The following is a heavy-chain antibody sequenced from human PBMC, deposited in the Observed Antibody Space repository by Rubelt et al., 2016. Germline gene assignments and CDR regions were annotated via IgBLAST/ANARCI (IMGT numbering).Heavy chain of an antibody. CDR3: ARLRGSPQGAAFDI. Sequence: EVQLVQSGAEVKKPGESLKISCKGSGYSFTTYWIGWVRQMPGKGLECMGIIYPGDSDTRYSPSCQGQCTSSAERSISTAYLQWSSLKASDTAMYYCARLRGSPQGAAFDIWGQGTMVTVSS. J-gene: IGHJ3*02. D-gene: IGHD1-26*01. V-gene: IGHV5-51*01. CDR2: IYPGDSDT. CDR1: GYSFTTYW.